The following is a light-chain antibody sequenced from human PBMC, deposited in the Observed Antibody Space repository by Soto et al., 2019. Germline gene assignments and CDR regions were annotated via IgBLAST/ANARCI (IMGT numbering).Light chain of an antibody. CDR1: QTICAW. CDR2: QTS. Sequence: DIQMTQSPSTLSASVGDRVTITCRASQTICAWFAWYQQKPGQAPKLLIYQTSTLESGVPSRFSGSGSGTEFTLTINSLQPDDFATYFCQQYNSYSHIFGQGTKLEI. CDR3: QQYNSYSHI. V-gene: IGKV1-5*03. J-gene: IGKJ2*01.